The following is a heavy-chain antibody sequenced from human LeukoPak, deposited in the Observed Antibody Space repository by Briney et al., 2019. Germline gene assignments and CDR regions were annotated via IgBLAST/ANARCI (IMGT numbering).Heavy chain of an antibody. V-gene: IGHV4-61*02. J-gene: IGHJ5*02. CDR2: IYTSGST. Sequence: SETLSLTCTVSGGSISSGSYYWNWLRQPAGKGLEWIGRIYTSGSTNYNPSLKSRDTISVDTSKNQFSLKLSSVTAADTAVYYCARGEYSSSSVWFDPWGQGTLVTVSS. CDR3: ARGEYSSSSVWFDP. D-gene: IGHD6-6*01. CDR1: GGSISSGSYY.